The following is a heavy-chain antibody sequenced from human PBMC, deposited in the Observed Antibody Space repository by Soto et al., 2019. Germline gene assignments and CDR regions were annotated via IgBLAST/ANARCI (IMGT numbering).Heavy chain of an antibody. CDR2: IYYSGTT. CDR3: ARREIQGPIDY. Sequence: QVQLQESGPGLVKPSDTLSLTCAVSGYSISSSNWWGWIRQPPGKGLEWIGYIYYSGTTYYNPSRKGRVTMSVDTSQNQFSLKLTSVTAVDAAVYYCARREIQGPIDYWGQGTLVTVSS. D-gene: IGHD1-26*01. V-gene: IGHV4-28*01. J-gene: IGHJ4*02. CDR1: GYSISSSNW.